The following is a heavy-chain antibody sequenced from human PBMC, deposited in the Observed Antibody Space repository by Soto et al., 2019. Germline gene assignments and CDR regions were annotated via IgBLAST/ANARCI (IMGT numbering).Heavy chain of an antibody. V-gene: IGHV3-7*01. Sequence: GGSLRLSCAASGFTFSSYWMSWVRQAPGKGLEWVANIKQDGSEKYYVDSVKGRFTISRDNAKNSLYLQMNSLRAEDTAVYYCARVRTMVRGVYYFDYWGQGTLVTVSS. CDR1: GFTFSSYW. D-gene: IGHD3-10*01. CDR3: ARVRTMVRGVYYFDY. J-gene: IGHJ4*02. CDR2: IKQDGSEK.